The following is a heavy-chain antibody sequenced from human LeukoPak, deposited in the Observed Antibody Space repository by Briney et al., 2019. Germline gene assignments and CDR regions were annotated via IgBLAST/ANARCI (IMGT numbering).Heavy chain of an antibody. CDR3: ARSEDYSAFDI. D-gene: IGHD2-15*01. CDR1: GGSISSSSYY. CDR2: IYYSGST. V-gene: IGHV4-39*07. J-gene: IGHJ3*02. Sequence: KPSETLSLTCTVSGGSISSSSYYWGWIRQPPGKGLEWIGSIYYSGSTYYNPSLKSRVTISVDTSKNQFSLKLSSVTAADTAVYYCARSEDYSAFDIWGQGTMVTVSS.